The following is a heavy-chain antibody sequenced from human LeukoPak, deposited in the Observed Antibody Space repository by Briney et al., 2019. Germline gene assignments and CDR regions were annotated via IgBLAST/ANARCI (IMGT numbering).Heavy chain of an antibody. Sequence: PGGSLRLSCAASGFTVSSNYMSWVRQAPGKGLEWVSVIYSGGSTYYADSVKGRFTISRDNSENTLFLQMNSLRAEDTAMYYCARTPGTGHDGLYVWGQGTTVTVSS. CDR1: GFTVSSNY. D-gene: IGHD3-10*01. J-gene: IGHJ3*01. CDR2: IYSGGST. CDR3: ARTPGTGHDGLYV. V-gene: IGHV3-53*01.